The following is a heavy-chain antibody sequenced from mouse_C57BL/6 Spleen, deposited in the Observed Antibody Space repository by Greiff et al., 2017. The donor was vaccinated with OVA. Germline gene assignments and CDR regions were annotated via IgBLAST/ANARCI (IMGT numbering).Heavy chain of an antibody. CDR2: INPNNGGT. D-gene: IGHD4-1*01. CDR3: ARQIFGKGGYFDV. CDR1: GYTFTDYY. J-gene: IGHJ1*03. Sequence: EVQLQQSGPELVKPGASVKISCKASGYTFTDYYMNWVKQSHGKSLEWIGDINPNNGGTSYNQKFKGKATLTVDKSSSTAYMELRSLTSEDSAVYYCARQIFGKGGYFDVWGTGTTVTVSS. V-gene: IGHV1-26*01.